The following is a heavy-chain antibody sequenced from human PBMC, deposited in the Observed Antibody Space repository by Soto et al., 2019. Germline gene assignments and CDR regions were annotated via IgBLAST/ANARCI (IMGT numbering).Heavy chain of an antibody. CDR1: GFTFSSYW. Sequence: GGSLRLSCAASGFTFSSYWMSWVRQAPGKGLEWVANIKQDGSEKYYVDSVKGRFTISRDNAKNSLYLQMNSLRAEDTAVYYCAREIFDPPIAAAFDIWGQGTMVTVSS. CDR2: IKQDGSEK. J-gene: IGHJ3*02. V-gene: IGHV3-7*01. CDR3: AREIFDPPIAAAFDI. D-gene: IGHD6-13*01.